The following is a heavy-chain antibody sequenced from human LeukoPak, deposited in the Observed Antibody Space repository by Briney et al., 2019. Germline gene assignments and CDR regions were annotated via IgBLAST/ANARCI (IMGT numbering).Heavy chain of an antibody. V-gene: IGHV3-30*02. Sequence: GGSLRLSCAASGFTFSSYRMHWVRQAPGRGLEWVAFIRYDGSNKYYADSVKGRFIISRDNSKNTLSLQMNSLRAEDTAVYYCAKDRGITLTGTFDFWGQGTLVTVSS. CDR3: AKDRGITLTGTFDF. CDR2: IRYDGSNK. J-gene: IGHJ4*02. D-gene: IGHD6-19*01. CDR1: GFTFSSYR.